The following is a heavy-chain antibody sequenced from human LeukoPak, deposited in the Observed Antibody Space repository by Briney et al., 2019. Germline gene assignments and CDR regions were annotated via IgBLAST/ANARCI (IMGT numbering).Heavy chain of an antibody. CDR3: ARDRSYTPRDFDY. Sequence: ASVKVSCKVSGYTLTELSMHWVRQAPGKGLEWMGGFDPEDGETIYAQKLQGRVTMTTDTSTSTAYMELRSLRSDDTAVYYCARDRSYTPRDFDYWGQGTLVTVSS. J-gene: IGHJ4*02. CDR2: FDPEDGET. V-gene: IGHV1-24*01. CDR1: GYTLTELS. D-gene: IGHD6-6*01.